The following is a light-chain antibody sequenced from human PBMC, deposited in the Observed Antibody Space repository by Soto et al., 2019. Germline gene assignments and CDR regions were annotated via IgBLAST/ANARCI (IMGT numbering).Light chain of an antibody. CDR1: QSINRF. J-gene: IGKJ4*01. CDR2: GAS. CDR3: LQDYNYPLT. V-gene: IGKV1-6*01. Sequence: IQMTQSPSSLYASVGARLTLICXASQSINRFLNWYQQKPGNAPKLLIHGASSLQSGVPSRFSGSGSGTDFILTIYSLQPEDFATYYCLQDYNYPLTFGGGTKVDIK.